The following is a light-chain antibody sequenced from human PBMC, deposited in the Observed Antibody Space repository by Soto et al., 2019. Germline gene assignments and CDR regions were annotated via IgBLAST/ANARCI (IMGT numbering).Light chain of an antibody. CDR1: QDISNF. V-gene: IGKV1-27*01. J-gene: IGKJ4*01. CDR3: QKCKVAPCT. CDR2: AAS. Sequence: DIQMTQSPSSLSAFVGDTVTITCRASQDISNFLAWYQQKPGKVPKLLIYAASTLQSGVPSRFSGSGSGTDFTLTISSLQPEDVATYYCQKCKVAPCTFGGGNEVE.